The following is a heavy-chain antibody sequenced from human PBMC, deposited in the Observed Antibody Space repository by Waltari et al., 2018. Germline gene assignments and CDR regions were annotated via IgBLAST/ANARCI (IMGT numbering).Heavy chain of an antibody. CDR1: GFTFSSYS. D-gene: IGHD5-12*01. V-gene: IGHV3-21*01. Sequence: EVQLVESGGGLVKPGGSLRLSCAASGFTFSSYSMNWVRQAPGKGLEWVSSISSSISYIYYADSVKGRFTISRDNAKNSLYLQMNSLRAEDTAVYYCARSRDGYKEFDYWGQGTLVTVSS. CDR3: ARSRDGYKEFDY. CDR2: ISSSISYI. J-gene: IGHJ4*02.